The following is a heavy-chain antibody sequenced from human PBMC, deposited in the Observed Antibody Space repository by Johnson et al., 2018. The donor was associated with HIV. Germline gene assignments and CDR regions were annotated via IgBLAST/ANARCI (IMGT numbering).Heavy chain of an antibody. CDR2: INQDGSEK. CDR3: VRDFRSVGTTDASDI. Sequence: VQLVESGGGLVQPGGSLRLSCVASGFTFSTYWMSWVRQAPGKGLEWVANINQDGSEKSYVDSVKGRFTISRDNAKNSLYLQISSLRAEDTAVYFCVRDFRSVGTTDASDIWGQGIMITVSS. D-gene: IGHD1/OR15-1a*01. CDR1: GFTFSTYW. J-gene: IGHJ3*02. V-gene: IGHV3-7*01.